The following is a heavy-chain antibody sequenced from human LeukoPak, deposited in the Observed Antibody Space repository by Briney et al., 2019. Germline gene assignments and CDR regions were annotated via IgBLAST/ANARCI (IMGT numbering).Heavy chain of an antibody. CDR2: IGGDGGGT. V-gene: IGHV3-23*01. Sequence: PGGSLRLSCIASGFTFSTYTMAWVRQAQGGGLEWVSAIGGDGGGTFYADSVKGRFTISRDNAKNSLYLQMNSLRAEDTAVYYCARDLEGEVNPMDYWGQGTLVTVSS. D-gene: IGHD1-14*01. CDR3: ARDLEGEVNPMDY. CDR1: GFTFSTYT. J-gene: IGHJ4*02.